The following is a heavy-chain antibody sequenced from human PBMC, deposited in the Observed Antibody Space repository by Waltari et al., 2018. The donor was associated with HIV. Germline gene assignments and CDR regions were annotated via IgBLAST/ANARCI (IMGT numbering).Heavy chain of an antibody. CDR1: GSTFSSYG. CDR2: IWYDGSNK. V-gene: IGHV3-33*01. J-gene: IGHJ6*02. CDR3: AILGEMATIDYYYGMDV. D-gene: IGHD3-16*01. Sequence: QVQLVESGGGVVQPGRSLSLSCAASGSTFSSYGMQLVRLAPGKGLEWVAVIWYDGSNKYYADSVKGRFTISRDNSKNTLYLQMNSLRAEDTAVYYCAILGEMATIDYYYGMDVWGQGTTVTVSS.